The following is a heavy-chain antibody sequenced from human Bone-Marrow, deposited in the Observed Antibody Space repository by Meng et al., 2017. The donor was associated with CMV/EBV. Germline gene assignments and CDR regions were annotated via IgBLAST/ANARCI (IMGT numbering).Heavy chain of an antibody. Sequence: GESLKISCAASGFTFSDYYMSWIRQAPGKGLEWVSYISSSVSTIYYADSVKGRFTIPRDNAKNSLYLQMNSLRAEDTAVYYYARDAGYCSSTSRSCAHYGMDVWGQGTTVTVSS. J-gene: IGHJ6*02. V-gene: IGHV3-11*01. CDR2: ISSSVSTI. CDR3: ARDAGYCSSTSRSCAHYGMDV. D-gene: IGHD2-2*01. CDR1: GFTFSDYY.